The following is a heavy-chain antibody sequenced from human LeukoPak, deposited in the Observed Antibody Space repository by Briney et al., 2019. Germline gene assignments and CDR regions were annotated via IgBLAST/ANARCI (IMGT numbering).Heavy chain of an antibody. CDR2: ISSSSNYI. CDR1: GFTFSTYN. Sequence: PGGSLRLSCAASGFTFSTYNMNWVRQAPGKGLEWVSSISSSSNYIYYADSVKGRFTISRDNAKNSLYLQMNSLRAGDTDVYYCARDEGASAPDAFDIWGQGTMVTVSS. V-gene: IGHV3-21*01. J-gene: IGHJ3*02. CDR3: ARDEGASAPDAFDI. D-gene: IGHD1-26*01.